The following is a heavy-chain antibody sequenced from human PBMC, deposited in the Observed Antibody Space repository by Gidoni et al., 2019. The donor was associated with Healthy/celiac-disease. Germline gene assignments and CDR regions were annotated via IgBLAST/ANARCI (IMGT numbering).Heavy chain of an antibody. CDR2: IYYSGST. CDR3: ASFGGLREHAEYFQH. J-gene: IGHJ1*01. D-gene: IGHD3-16*01. V-gene: IGHV4-39*01. Sequence: QLQLQESGPGLVKPSETLSLPCPVSGGSISSRSYYWGWIRQPPGKGLEWIGSIYYSGSTYYNPSLKSRVTISVDTSKNQFSLKLSSVTAADTAVYYCASFGGLREHAEYFQHWGQGTLVTVSS. CDR1: GGSISSRSYY.